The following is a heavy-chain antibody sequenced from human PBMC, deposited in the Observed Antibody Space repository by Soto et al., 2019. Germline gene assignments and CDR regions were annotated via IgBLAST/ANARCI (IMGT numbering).Heavy chain of an antibody. CDR3: DKNWGYGGNRAYGMDL. CDR2: ISYDGGNK. CDR1: GFTFSSYG. D-gene: IGHD1-26*01. Sequence: GSLRLSCAASGFTFSSYGMHWVRQAPGKGLEWVAVISYDGGNKYYADSVKGRFTISRDNSKNTLYLQMNSLRAEETAVYYCDKNWGYGGNRAYGMDLWGQGTTVTVSS. J-gene: IGHJ6*02. V-gene: IGHV3-30*18.